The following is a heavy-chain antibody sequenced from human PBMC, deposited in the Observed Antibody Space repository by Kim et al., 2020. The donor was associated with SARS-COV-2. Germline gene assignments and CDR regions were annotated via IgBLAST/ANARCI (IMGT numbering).Heavy chain of an antibody. CDR1: GFTFSNYA. D-gene: IGHD3-22*01. V-gene: IGHV3-23*01. CDR3: AKGYYYDNSGYSGIDY. Sequence: GGSLRLSCAASGFTFSNYAMSWVRQAPGKGLEWVSTISGTGSSTHYADSVKGRFTISRDNSKNTLYLQMNSLRAEDTAVYYCAKGYYYDNSGYSGIDYWGQGTLVTVSS. J-gene: IGHJ4*02. CDR2: ISGTGSST.